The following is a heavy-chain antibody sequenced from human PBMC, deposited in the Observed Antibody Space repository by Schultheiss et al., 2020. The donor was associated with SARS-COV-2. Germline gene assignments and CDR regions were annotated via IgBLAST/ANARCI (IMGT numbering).Heavy chain of an antibody. CDR2: ISADGGMT. D-gene: IGHD1-1*01. J-gene: IGHJ4*02. Sequence: GGSLRLSCAASGFTFSDYYMSWVRQAPGKGLEWVSSISADGGMTYYADSVKGRATISRDNSKNTLYLQMNSLRAEDTAVYYCARGRGTSFDYWGQGTLVTVSS. CDR3: ARGRGTSFDY. V-gene: IGHV3-23*01. CDR1: GFTFSDYY.